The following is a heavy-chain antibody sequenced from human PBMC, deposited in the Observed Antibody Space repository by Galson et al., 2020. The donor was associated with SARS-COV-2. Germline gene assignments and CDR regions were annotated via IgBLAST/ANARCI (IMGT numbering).Heavy chain of an antibody. CDR2: IYLDDDQ. V-gene: IGHV2-5*02. CDR1: GFSLSTSGVG. D-gene: IGHD6-19*01. Sequence: SGPTLVKPTQTLTLTCTFSGFSLSTSGVGVGWIRQPPGKALEWLALIYLDDDQRYSPSLQSRLTITKDTSKHQVVLTMTNMDPVDTATYYCARRYSSGWTGPYFDYWGQGTLGTVSS. CDR3: ARRYSSGWTGPYFDY. J-gene: IGHJ4*02.